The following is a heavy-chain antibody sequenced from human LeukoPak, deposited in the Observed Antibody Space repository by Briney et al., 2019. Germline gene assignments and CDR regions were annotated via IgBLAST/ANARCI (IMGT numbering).Heavy chain of an antibody. CDR2: IRDTGGGT. J-gene: IGHJ4*02. Sequence: GGSLRLSCAASGFTFSSYAMSWVRQAPGKGLEWVSAIRDTGGGTYYADSVKGRFTISRDNSKNTLNLQMNSLRAEDTAVYYCAKSIVVGRVFPGLDSWGQGTLVTV. CDR3: AKSIVVGRVFPGLDS. CDR1: GFTFSSYA. D-gene: IGHD2-15*01. V-gene: IGHV3-23*01.